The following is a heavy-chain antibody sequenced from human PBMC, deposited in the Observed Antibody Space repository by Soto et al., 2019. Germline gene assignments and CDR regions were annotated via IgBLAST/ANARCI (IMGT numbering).Heavy chain of an antibody. CDR3: ARGVATIGP. CDR1: GDSISSYY. Sequence: SETLSLTCSVSGDSISSYYWSWIRQPPGKGLEWIGYIYYSGSTNYNPSFKSRVTISVDTPKNQFSLKLTSVTAADKAVYYCARGVATIGPWGKGTLVTV. D-gene: IGHD5-12*01. CDR2: IYYSGST. V-gene: IGHV4-59*01. J-gene: IGHJ5*02.